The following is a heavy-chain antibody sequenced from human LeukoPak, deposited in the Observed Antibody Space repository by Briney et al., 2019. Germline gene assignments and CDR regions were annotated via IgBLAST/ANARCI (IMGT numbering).Heavy chain of an antibody. CDR3: AIVRGYAGTEVDY. D-gene: IGHD3-10*01. V-gene: IGHV1-8*01. CDR2: MNSNSSNT. CDR1: GYTFTSYD. J-gene: IGHJ4*02. Sequence: ASVKDSCKASGYTFTSYDINWVRQATGQRLEWMGWMNSNSSNTGHAQKLHGRVTMKRNNSISTAYMQLSSLRSEDTAVYYCAIVRGYAGTEVDYWGQRTLDSVSS.